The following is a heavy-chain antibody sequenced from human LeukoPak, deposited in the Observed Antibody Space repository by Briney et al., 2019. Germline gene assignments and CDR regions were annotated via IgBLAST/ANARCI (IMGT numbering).Heavy chain of an antibody. D-gene: IGHD2-21*02. V-gene: IGHV5-10-1*01. Sequence: GESLKISCKGSGYSFTSYWISWVRQVPGKGLEWMGRIDPSDSYTNYSPSFQGHVTISADKSISTAYLLWSSLKASDTAMYYCARHHTIVVVTVDAFDIWGQGTMVTVSS. CDR3: ARHHTIVVVTVDAFDI. CDR2: IDPSDSYT. CDR1: GYSFTSYW. J-gene: IGHJ3*02.